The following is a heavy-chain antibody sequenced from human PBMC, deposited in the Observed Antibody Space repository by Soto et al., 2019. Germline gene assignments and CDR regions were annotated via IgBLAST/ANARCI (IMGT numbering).Heavy chain of an antibody. Sequence: PGGSLRLSCAASGFTFGAAAIHWFRQAPGKGLEWVAVISDDGSSKYYADSVRGRFTISRDNSQNTLDLQMNSLRAEDTAVYYCARDRLPRASVATPGYLDYWGQGSLVTLSS. D-gene: IGHD1-1*01. CDR2: ISDDGSSK. CDR3: ARDRLPRASVATPGYLDY. CDR1: GFTFGAAA. J-gene: IGHJ4*02. V-gene: IGHV3-30-3*01.